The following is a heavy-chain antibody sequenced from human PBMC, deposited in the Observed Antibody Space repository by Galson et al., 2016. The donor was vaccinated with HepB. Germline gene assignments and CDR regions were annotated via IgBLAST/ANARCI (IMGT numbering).Heavy chain of an antibody. Sequence: SLRLSCAASGFTFSSYSMNWVRQAPGKGLVWVSRINTDGSSTSYADSVKGRFTISRDNSKNTVDLQIHSLRSEDAAVYFCARDFKLGAPDYMDVWGKGTTVTVS. D-gene: IGHD1-26*01. CDR1: GFTFSSYS. V-gene: IGHV3-74*01. J-gene: IGHJ6*03. CDR3: ARDFKLGAPDYMDV. CDR2: INTDGSST.